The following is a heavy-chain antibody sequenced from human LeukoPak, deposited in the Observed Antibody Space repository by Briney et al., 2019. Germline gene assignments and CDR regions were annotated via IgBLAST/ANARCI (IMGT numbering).Heavy chain of an antibody. CDR1: GGSFSGYY. Sequence: SETLSLTCAVYGGSFSGYYWSWIRQPPGKGLEWIGEINHSGSTNYNPSLKSRVTISVDTSKNQFSLKLSSVTAADTAVYYCARTRRAFDIWGQGTMVAVSS. J-gene: IGHJ3*02. CDR2: INHSGST. D-gene: IGHD5-24*01. CDR3: ARTRRAFDI. V-gene: IGHV4-34*01.